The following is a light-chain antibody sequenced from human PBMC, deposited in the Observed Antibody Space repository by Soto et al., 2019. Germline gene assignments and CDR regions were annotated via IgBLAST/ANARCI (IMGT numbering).Light chain of an antibody. CDR2: TND. V-gene: IGLV1-44*01. Sequence: QPVLTQPPSASGTPGQRVIISCSGGSSNIGRNTVNWYQHLPGTAPRLLIYTNDQRHSGVPDRFSGSKSGSSASLAISGPQSEDEADYYCAAWDDTSSFVFGTGTKLTVL. CDR3: AAWDDTSSFV. CDR1: SSNIGRNT. J-gene: IGLJ1*01.